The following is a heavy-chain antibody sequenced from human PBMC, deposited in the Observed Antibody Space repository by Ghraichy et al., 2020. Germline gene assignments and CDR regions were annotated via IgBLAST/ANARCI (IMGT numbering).Heavy chain of an antibody. Sequence: ASVKVSCKASGYTFTSYDINWVRQATGQGLEWMGWMNPNSGNTGYAQKFQGRVTMTRNTSISTAYMELSSLRSEDTAVYYCARGGLRSRVVVVVAATPDYYFDYWGQGTLVTVSS. CDR2: MNPNSGNT. CDR1: GYTFTSYD. J-gene: IGHJ4*02. CDR3: ARGGLRSRVVVVVAATPDYYFDY. D-gene: IGHD2-15*01. V-gene: IGHV1-8*01.